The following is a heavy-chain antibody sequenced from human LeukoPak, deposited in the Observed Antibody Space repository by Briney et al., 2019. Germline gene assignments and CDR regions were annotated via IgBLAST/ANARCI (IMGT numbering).Heavy chain of an antibody. CDR3: AASYSHYYYYMDV. Sequence: GAPVKVSCKASGFTFTSSAMQWVRQARGQRLEWIGWIVVGSGNTNYAQKFQERVTITRDMSTSTAYMELSSLRSEDTAVYYCAASYSHYYYYMDVWGKGTTVTVSS. CDR2: IVVGSGNT. D-gene: IGHD2-15*01. CDR1: GFTFTSSA. V-gene: IGHV1-58*02. J-gene: IGHJ6*03.